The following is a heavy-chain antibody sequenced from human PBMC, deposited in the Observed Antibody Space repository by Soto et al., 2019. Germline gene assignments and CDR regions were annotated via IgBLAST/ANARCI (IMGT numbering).Heavy chain of an antibody. CDR1: GFTFSSYS. Sequence: GGSLRLSCAASGFTFSSYSMNWVRQAPGKGLEWVSSISSSSSYIYYADSVKGRFTISRDNAKNSLYLQMNSLRAEDTAVYYCARDYYGSGSYYTGGWFDPWGQGTLVTVSS. V-gene: IGHV3-21*01. J-gene: IGHJ5*02. D-gene: IGHD3-10*01. CDR2: ISSSSSYI. CDR3: ARDYYGSGSYYTGGWFDP.